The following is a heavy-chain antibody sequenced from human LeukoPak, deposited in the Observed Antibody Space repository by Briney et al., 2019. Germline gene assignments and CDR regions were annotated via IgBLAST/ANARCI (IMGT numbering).Heavy chain of an antibody. D-gene: IGHD3-10*01. CDR2: ISGSGGST. CDR1: GFTFSSYA. J-gene: IGHJ6*03. V-gene: IGHV3-23*01. CDR3: AKGLEVRGRSSMDV. Sequence: SGGSLRLSCAASGFTFSSYAMSWVRQAPGKGLEWVSAISGSGGSTYYADSVKGRFTISRDTSKNTLYLQMNSLRAEDTAVYYCAKGLEVRGRSSMDVWGKGTTVTVSS.